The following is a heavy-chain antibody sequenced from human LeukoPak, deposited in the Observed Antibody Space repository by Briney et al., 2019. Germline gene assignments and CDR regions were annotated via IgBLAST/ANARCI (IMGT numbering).Heavy chain of an antibody. CDR1: GYTFTGYY. CDR2: INPNSGGT. V-gene: IGHV1-2*02. J-gene: IGHJ3*02. D-gene: IGHD3-9*01. Sequence: ASVKVSCKASGYTFTGYYMHWVRQAPGQGLEWMVWINPNSGGTNYAQKFQGRVTMTRDTSIRTAYMELSRLRSDDTAVYYCARDAGYDILTGYDAFDIWGQGTMVTVSS. CDR3: ARDAGYDILTGYDAFDI.